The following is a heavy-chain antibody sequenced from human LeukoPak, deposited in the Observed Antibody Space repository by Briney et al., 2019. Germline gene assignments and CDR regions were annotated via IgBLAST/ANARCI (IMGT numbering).Heavy chain of an antibody. CDR3: ARVGYCSGGSCYTSLNYYYYYYGMDV. CDR1: GYTFTSYG. D-gene: IGHD2-15*01. V-gene: IGHV1-2*02. J-gene: IGHJ6*02. CDR2: INPNSGGT. Sequence: ASVKVSCKASGYTFTSYGISWVRQAPGQGLEWMGWINPNSGGTNYAQKFQGRVTMTRDTSISTAYMGLSRLRSDDTAVYYCARVGYCSGGSCYTSLNYYYYYYGMDVWGQGTTVTVSS.